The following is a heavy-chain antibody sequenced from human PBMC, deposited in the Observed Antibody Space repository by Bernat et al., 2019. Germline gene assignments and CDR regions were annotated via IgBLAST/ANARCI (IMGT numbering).Heavy chain of an antibody. CDR1: GFTFSNAW. CDR3: TTAIVVVVAATGNPFDY. Sequence: EVQLVESGGGLVKPGGSLRLSCAASGFTFSNAWMSWVRQAPGKGLEWVGRIKSKTDGGTTDYAATVKGRFTISRDDSKNTLYLQMNSLKTEDTAVYYCTTAIVVVVAATGNPFDYWGQGTLVTVSS. V-gene: IGHV3-15*01. CDR2: IKSKTDGGTT. D-gene: IGHD2-15*01. J-gene: IGHJ4*02.